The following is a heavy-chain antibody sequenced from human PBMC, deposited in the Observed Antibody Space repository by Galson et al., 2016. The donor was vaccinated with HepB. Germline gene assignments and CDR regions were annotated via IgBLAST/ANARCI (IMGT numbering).Heavy chain of an antibody. J-gene: IGHJ4*02. V-gene: IGHV3-53*01. Sequence: WVRQAPGKGLEWVSLIYSGGGTSYADSVKGRFTISRDNSKNTVYLQMNSLRAEETAVYYCSPGNSVVRGYWGQGTLVTVSS. CDR2: IYSGGGT. D-gene: IGHD4-23*01. CDR3: SPGNSVVRGY.